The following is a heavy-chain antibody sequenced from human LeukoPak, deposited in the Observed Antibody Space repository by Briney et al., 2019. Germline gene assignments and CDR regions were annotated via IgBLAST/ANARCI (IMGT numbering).Heavy chain of an antibody. Sequence: GGSLRLSCAASGFTFSSYWMGWVRQAPGKGLEWVANIKSDGSETFYVDSVKGRLSISRDNAKNSLFLQMSSLRADDSAVYYCARASNYAVATWGQGTLVTVSS. D-gene: IGHD4-11*01. CDR2: IKSDGSET. J-gene: IGHJ5*02. CDR1: GFTFSSYW. CDR3: ARASNYAVAT. V-gene: IGHV3-7*04.